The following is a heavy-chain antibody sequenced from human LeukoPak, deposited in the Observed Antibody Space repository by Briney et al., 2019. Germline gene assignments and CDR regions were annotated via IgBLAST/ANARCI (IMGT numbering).Heavy chain of an antibody. CDR3: AKKGMVRGVAYYYYMDV. V-gene: IGHV3-23*01. Sequence: GGSLRLSCAASGFTFSSYWMSWVRQAPGKGLEWVSAISGSGGSTYYADSVKGRFTISRDNSKNTLYLQMNSLRAEDAAVYYCAKKGMVRGVAYYYYMDVWGKGTTVTISS. D-gene: IGHD3-10*01. CDR1: GFTFSSYW. J-gene: IGHJ6*03. CDR2: ISGSGGST.